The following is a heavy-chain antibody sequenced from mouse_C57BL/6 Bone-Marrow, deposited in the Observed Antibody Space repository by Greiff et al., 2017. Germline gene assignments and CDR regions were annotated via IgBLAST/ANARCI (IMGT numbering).Heavy chain of an antibody. CDR1: GYTFTSYW. CDR3: AREDFYYDYPLAY. V-gene: IGHV1-53*01. Sequence: VQLQQPGTELVKPGASVKLSCKASGYTFTSYWMHWVKQRPGQGLEWIGNINPSNGGTNYNEKFKSKATLTVDKSSSTAYMQLSSLTSEDSAVYYCAREDFYYDYPLAYWGQGTLVTVSA. CDR2: INPSNGGT. D-gene: IGHD2-4*01. J-gene: IGHJ3*01.